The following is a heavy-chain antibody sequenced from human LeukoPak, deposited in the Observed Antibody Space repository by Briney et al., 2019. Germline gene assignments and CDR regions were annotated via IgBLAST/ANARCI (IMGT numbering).Heavy chain of an antibody. CDR3: ARAGSSGWYRNAFDI. J-gene: IGHJ3*02. CDR2: IHYRGPT. CDR1: GGSINSSGYF. V-gene: IGHV4-31*03. D-gene: IGHD6-19*01. Sequence: SQTLSLTCSVSGGSINSSGYFWGWIRQHQGKGLEWIGYIHYRGPTYYHPSLKSRVTISIDTSENHFSLNVSSVTAADTAVYYCARAGSSGWYRNAFDIWGQGTLVTGSS.